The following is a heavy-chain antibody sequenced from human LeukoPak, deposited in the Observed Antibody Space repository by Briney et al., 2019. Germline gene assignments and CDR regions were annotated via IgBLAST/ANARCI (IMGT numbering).Heavy chain of an antibody. CDR3: ARGLGGISAY. V-gene: IGHV4-34*01. CDR2: INHSGST. D-gene: IGHD2-15*01. J-gene: IGHJ4*02. CDR1: GGSFSGYY. Sequence: SETLSLTCAVYGGSFSGYYWSWIRQPPGKGLEWIGEINHSGSTNYNPSLKSRVTISVDTSKNQFSLKLSSVTAADTAVYYCARGLGGISAYWGQGTLVTVSS.